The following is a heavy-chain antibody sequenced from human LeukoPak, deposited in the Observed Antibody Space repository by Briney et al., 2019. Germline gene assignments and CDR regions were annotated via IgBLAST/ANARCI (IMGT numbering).Heavy chain of an antibody. D-gene: IGHD2-2*01. J-gene: IGHJ5*02. CDR1: GFTFSSYW. Sequence: GGSLRLSCAASGFTFSSYWMHWVRQAPGKGLVWVSRINRDGSSTRYADSVKGRFTISRDNAKNPLYLQMNSLRAEDTAVYYCARGQYQLLSWSQGTLVTVSS. CDR3: ARGQYQLLS. CDR2: INRDGSST. V-gene: IGHV3-74*01.